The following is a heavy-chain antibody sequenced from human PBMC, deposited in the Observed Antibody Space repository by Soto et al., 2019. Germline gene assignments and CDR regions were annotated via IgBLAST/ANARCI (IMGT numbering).Heavy chain of an antibody. CDR3: ARVIIPLTTDWYFDL. CDR2: IYDSGST. CDR1: GGSISGGVYY. V-gene: IGHV4-30-4*01. J-gene: IGHJ2*01. Sequence: QVQLQXSGPGLVKPXXXXSLTCTVSGGSISGGVYYWSWIRQTPGKGLGWIGYIYDSGSTYYNPSLKSRVTLSVDTAKNQFSLRMSSVTAADTAVYYCARVIIPLTTDWYFDLWGRGALVTVSS. D-gene: IGHD4-17*01.